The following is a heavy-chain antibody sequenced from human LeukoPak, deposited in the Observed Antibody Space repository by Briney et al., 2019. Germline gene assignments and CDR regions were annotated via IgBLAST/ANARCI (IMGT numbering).Heavy chain of an antibody. CDR1: GGTFSSYA. V-gene: IGHV1-69*04. CDR2: IIPILGIA. Sequence: SVKVSCKASGGTFSSYAISWVRQAPGQGLEWMGRIIPILGIANYAQKFQGRVTITADKSTSTAYMELSSLRSEDTAVCYWAGGGDIVVVSTLSFDPWGQGTLVTVSS. D-gene: IGHD2-2*01. CDR3: AGGGDIVVVSTLSFDP. J-gene: IGHJ5*02.